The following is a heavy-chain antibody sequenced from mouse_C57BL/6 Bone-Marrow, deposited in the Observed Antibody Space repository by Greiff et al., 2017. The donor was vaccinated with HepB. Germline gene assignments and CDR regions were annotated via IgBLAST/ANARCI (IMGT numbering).Heavy chain of an antibody. CDR2: IYPGGGYT. D-gene: IGHD2-3*01. J-gene: IGHJ2*01. Sequence: VQLQQSGAELVRPGTSVKMSCKASGYTFTNYWIGWAKQRPGHGLEWIGDIYPGGGYTNYNEKFKGKATLTADKSSSTAYMQFSSLTSEDSAIYYCARWGWLDYFDDWGQGTTLTVSS. V-gene: IGHV1-63*01. CDR3: ARWGWLDYFDD. CDR1: GYTFTNYW.